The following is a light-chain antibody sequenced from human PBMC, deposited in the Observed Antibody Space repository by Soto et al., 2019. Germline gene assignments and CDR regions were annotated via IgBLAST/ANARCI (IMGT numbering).Light chain of an antibody. V-gene: IGKV1-39*01. CDR3: QQSFSTSPIT. CDR2: QSS. CDR1: QTISNF. Sequence: DIQMTQSPSSLSASVGDRVTITCRASQTISNFLNWYQQKPGKAPKLVIYQSSNLQGGVPSRFSGSGSGTYFTLTISSLQPEDFATYYCQQSFSTSPITFGGGTKVDIK. J-gene: IGKJ4*01.